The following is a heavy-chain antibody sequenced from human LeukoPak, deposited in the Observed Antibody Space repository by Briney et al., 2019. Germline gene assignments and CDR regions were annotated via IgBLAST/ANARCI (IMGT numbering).Heavy chain of an antibody. CDR1: GYSFTSYW. V-gene: IGHV5-51*01. Sequence: GESLKISCKGSGYSFTSYWIGWVRQMPGKGLEWMGIIYPGDSDTRYSPSFQGQVTISADKSISTAYLQWSSLKASDTAMYYCARIRWSGYSPYYYYYMDVWGKGTTVTVSS. CDR2: IYPGDSDT. J-gene: IGHJ6*03. CDR3: ARIRWSGYSPYYYYYMDV. D-gene: IGHD3-3*01.